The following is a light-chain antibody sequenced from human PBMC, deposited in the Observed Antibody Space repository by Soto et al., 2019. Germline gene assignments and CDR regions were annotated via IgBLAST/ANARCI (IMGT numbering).Light chain of an antibody. CDR3: QQAKRFQLT. V-gene: IGKV1-12*01. CDR1: QGITNW. Sequence: DIQMTQSPSSVSASVGDRVTITCRASQGITNWLAWYQQKPGKAPKLLIYAASGLPSGVPSRFSGSGSGTDFTLTISSLQPEDLETYYCQQAKRFQLTFGGGTKVDI. J-gene: IGKJ4*01. CDR2: AAS.